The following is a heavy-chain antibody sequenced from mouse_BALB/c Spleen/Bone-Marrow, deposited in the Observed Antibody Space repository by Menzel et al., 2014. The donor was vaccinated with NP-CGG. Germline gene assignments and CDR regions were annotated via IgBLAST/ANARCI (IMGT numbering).Heavy chain of an antibody. CDR1: GFTFSGYA. V-gene: IGHV5-6-5*01. D-gene: IGHD1-1*01. CDR3: AGITTVDY. J-gene: IGHJ4*01. CDR2: ISSGGTT. Sequence: EVQLVESGGGIVKPGGSLKLSCAASGFTFSGYAMSWVRQTPEKRPEWVASISSGGTTYYPDSVKGRFTISRDNARNILCLQMSSLRSEDTAMYYCAGITTVDYWGQGTSVTVSS.